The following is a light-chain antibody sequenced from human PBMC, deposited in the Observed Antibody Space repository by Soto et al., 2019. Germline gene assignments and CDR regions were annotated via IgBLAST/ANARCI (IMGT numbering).Light chain of an antibody. V-gene: IGKV1-5*01. J-gene: IGKJ5*01. CDR1: QSISRW. CDR2: DAS. Sequence: DIQMTLSPYTLSASGVDTVTITCRPSQSISRWLAWYQQKPGKGPKILISDASILENGVPSRFSGTGSGTEFTLTISNLQPDDFATYFCQQYNSFSLITFGQGTRLEIK. CDR3: QQYNSFSLIT.